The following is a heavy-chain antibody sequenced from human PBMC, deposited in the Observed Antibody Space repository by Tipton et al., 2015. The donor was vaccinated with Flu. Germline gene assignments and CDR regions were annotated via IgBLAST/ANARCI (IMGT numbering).Heavy chain of an antibody. CDR2: IYSSGST. J-gene: IGHJ4*02. Sequence: TLSLTCSVSGDYIGSRYYWGWIRQPPGKGLEWIGSIYSSGSTYYNPSLKSRVTISVDTSKNQFSLKLSSVTAADTAAYYCARHTGDSVRGIVDYWGQGTLVTVSS. CDR1: GDYIGSRYY. V-gene: IGHV4-39*01. CDR3: ARHTGDSVRGIVDY. D-gene: IGHD3-10*02.